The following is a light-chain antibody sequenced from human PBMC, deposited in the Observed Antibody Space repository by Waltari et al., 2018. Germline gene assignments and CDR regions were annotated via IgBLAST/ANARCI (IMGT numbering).Light chain of an antibody. CDR2: EVA. CDR1: STAVRNYNL. V-gene: IGLV2-23*02. J-gene: IGLJ3*02. Sequence: QTALTHPPSVSGSPGLSITTPCTGTSTAVRNYNLVSWYQQHPGKAPKLMIYEVATRPSGVSNRFSGSKSGNTASLTISGLQAEDEADYYCCSYAASSTWVFGGGTKLTVL. CDR3: CSYAASSTWV.